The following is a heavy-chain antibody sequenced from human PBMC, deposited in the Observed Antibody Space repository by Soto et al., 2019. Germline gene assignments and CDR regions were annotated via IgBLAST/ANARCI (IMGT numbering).Heavy chain of an antibody. V-gene: IGHV5-10-1*01. D-gene: IGHD5-18*01. CDR3: ARPGAMVSPAGMDV. CDR2: IDPSDSYT. Sequence: GESLKISCKGSGYSFTSYWISWLRQMPGKGLEWMGRIDPSDSYTNYSPSFQGHVTISADKSISTAYLQWSSLKASDTAMYYCARPGAMVSPAGMDVWGQGTTVTVSS. CDR1: GYSFTSYW. J-gene: IGHJ6*02.